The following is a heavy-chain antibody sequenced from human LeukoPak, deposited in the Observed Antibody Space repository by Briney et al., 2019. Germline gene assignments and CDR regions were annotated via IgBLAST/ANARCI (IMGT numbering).Heavy chain of an antibody. V-gene: IGHV4-39*07. CDR3: ARATNHYDFWSGYYTGIYYYYYMDV. CDR1: GGSISSSSYY. Sequence: SETLSLTCTVSGGSISSSSYYWGWIRQPPGKGLEWIGSIYYSGSTYYNPSLKSRVTISVDTSKNQFSLKLSSVTAADTAVYYCARATNHYDFWSGYYTGIYYYYYMDVWGKGTTVTVSS. J-gene: IGHJ6*03. CDR2: IYYSGST. D-gene: IGHD3-3*01.